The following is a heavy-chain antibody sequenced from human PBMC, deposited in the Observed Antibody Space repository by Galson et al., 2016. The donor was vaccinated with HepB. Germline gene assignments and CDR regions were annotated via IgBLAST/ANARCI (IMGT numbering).Heavy chain of an antibody. CDR3: ARTQNWTYDP. CDR2: INPTSGGS. Sequence: SVKVSCKASGYTFTGYYIHWVRQAPGQGLEWMGRINPTSGGSHYARRFQGRVAMTRDTSISTAYMGLRRLRSDDTAVYYCARTQNWTYDPWGQGTLVTVSS. V-gene: IGHV1-2*06. D-gene: IGHD1-7*01. J-gene: IGHJ5*02. CDR1: GYTFTGYY.